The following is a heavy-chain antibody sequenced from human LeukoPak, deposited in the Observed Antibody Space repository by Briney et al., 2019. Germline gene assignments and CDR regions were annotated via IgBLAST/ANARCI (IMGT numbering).Heavy chain of an antibody. D-gene: IGHD2-15*01. J-gene: IGHJ4*02. Sequence: GGSLRLSCAASGFTFSNYDMHWVRQATGKGLEWVSAIGTAGDTYYQGSVRGRFTMSRENAKNSLYLQMNSLTAGDTAVYYCARGADTHFDYWGQGILVTVSS. V-gene: IGHV3-13*04. CDR2: IGTAGDT. CDR1: GFTFSNYD. CDR3: ARGADTHFDY.